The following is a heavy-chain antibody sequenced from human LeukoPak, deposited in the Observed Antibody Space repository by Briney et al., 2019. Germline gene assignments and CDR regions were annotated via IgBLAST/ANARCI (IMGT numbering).Heavy chain of an antibody. V-gene: IGHV1-2*02. Sequence: GASVKVSCKASGYTFTGYYMHWVRQAPGQGLEWMGWINPNSGGTNYAQKFQGRVTMTRDTSISTAYMELSRLRSDDTAVYYCARGDRYGDYVYGGFDPWGQGTLVTVSS. D-gene: IGHD4-17*01. CDR1: GYTFTGYY. J-gene: IGHJ5*02. CDR2: INPNSGGT. CDR3: ARGDRYGDYVYGGFDP.